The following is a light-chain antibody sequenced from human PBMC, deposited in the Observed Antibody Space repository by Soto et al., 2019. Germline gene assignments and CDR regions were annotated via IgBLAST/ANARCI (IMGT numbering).Light chain of an antibody. CDR1: SSDIGAYNY. V-gene: IGLV2-14*01. CDR2: DVS. CDR3: SSSTTTRHYV. J-gene: IGLJ1*01. Sequence: QSALTQPASVSGSPGQSITISCTGTSSDIGAYNYVSWFQHHPGKAPKLIIHDVSNRPSGVSYRFSGSKSGNTASLTISGLQAEDEAGYHCSSSTTTRHYVFGTGTKLTVL.